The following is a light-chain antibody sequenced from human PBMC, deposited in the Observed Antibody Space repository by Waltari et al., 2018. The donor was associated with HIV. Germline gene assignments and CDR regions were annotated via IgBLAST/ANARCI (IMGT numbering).Light chain of an antibody. Sequence: DIVMTQSPDSLAVSLGERATINCKSSQSVFSSSNYKNYLAWYQQKPGQPPKLLIYWASTRESGVPDRFSDSGSGTDFTLTISSLQAEDVAVYSCQQYYSTPMYTFGQGTKLEIK. J-gene: IGKJ2*01. CDR2: WAS. CDR3: QQYYSTPMYT. V-gene: IGKV4-1*01. CDR1: QSVFSSSNYKNY.